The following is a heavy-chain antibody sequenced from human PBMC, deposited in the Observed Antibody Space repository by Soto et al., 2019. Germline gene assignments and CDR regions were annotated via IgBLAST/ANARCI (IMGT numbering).Heavy chain of an antibody. V-gene: IGHV3-23*01. D-gene: IGHD1-26*01. CDR1: GFTFSSYA. CDR3: AKDQYSGSPGKPDY. Sequence: EVQLLESGGGLVQPGGSLRLSCAASGFTFSSYAMSWVRQAPGKGLEWVSAISGSGGTTYYADSVKGRFTISRDNSKTTLYLQVNSLRAEDTAVYYCAKDQYSGSPGKPDYWGQGTLVTVSS. CDR2: ISGSGGTT. J-gene: IGHJ4*02.